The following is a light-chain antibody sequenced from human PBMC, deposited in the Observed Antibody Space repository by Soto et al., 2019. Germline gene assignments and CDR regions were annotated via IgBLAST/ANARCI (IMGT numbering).Light chain of an antibody. Sequence: DVVMTQSPLSLPVTLGQPASISCRSSQSLAYIDGNTYLNWFQQRPGQSPRRQIYKVSNRDSGVPDRFSGSGSGTDFTLRISRVEAEDVGVYYCMQGTHWPPYTFGQGTKLEIK. CDR3: MQGTHWPPYT. CDR1: QSLAYIDGNTY. V-gene: IGKV2-30*01. J-gene: IGKJ2*01. CDR2: KVS.